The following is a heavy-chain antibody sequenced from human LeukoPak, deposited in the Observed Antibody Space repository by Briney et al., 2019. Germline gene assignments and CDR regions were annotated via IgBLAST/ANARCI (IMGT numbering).Heavy chain of an antibody. D-gene: IGHD3/OR15-3a*01. CDR2: IYSGGST. CDR1: GFTFSSYA. CDR3: ARGGTGY. V-gene: IGHV3-66*02. Sequence: GGSLGLSCAASGFTFSSYAMSWVRQAPGKGLEWVSVIYSGGSTYYADSVKGRFTISRDNSKNTLYLQMNSLRVEDTAVYYCARGGTGYWGQGTLVTVSS. J-gene: IGHJ4*02.